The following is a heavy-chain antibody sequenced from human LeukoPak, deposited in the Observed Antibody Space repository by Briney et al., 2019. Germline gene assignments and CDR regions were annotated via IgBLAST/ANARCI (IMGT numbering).Heavy chain of an antibody. CDR1: GFTFDDYA. V-gene: IGHV3-9*01. D-gene: IGHD3-10*01. CDR2: ISWNSGSI. CDR3: AKGLWFGEFDY. Sequence: PGGSLRLSCAASGFTFDDYAMHWVRQAPGKGLEWVSGISWNSGSIGYADSVKGRFTISRDNAKNSLYLQMNSLRAEGTALYYCAKGLWFGEFDYWGQGTLVTVSS. J-gene: IGHJ4*02.